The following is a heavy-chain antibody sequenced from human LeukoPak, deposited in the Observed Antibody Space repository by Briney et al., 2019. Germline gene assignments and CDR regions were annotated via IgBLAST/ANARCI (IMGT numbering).Heavy chain of an antibody. J-gene: IGHJ4*02. Sequence: GASVKVSCKVSGDTLTELSMHWVRQAPGKGLEWMGGFDPEDGETIYAQKFQGRITMTEDTSTDTAYMELSSLRSDDTAVYYCARESYWAYDSSVVPPYYFDSWGQGTLVTVSS. CDR1: GDTLTELS. V-gene: IGHV1-24*01. D-gene: IGHD3-22*01. CDR3: ARESYWAYDSSVVPPYYFDS. CDR2: FDPEDGET.